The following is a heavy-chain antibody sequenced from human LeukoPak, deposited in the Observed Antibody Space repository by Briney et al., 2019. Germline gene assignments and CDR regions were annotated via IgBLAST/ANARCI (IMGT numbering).Heavy chain of an antibody. V-gene: IGHV3-23*01. CDR3: AKDMGTRGSSSWYLGDY. CDR2: ISGSGGST. J-gene: IGHJ4*02. D-gene: IGHD6-13*01. CDR1: GIHFYHYS. Sequence: GSLKPPLSSSGIHFYHYSLSWVRQASGEGLGLVPAISGSGGSTYYADSVKGRFTISRDNSKNTLYLQMNSLRAEDTAVYYCAKDMGTRGSSSWYLGDYWGQGTLVTVSS.